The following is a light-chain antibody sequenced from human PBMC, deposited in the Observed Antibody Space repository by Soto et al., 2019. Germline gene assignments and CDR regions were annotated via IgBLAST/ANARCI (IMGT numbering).Light chain of an antibody. CDR3: QQATSFPYT. CDR1: RDINRW. V-gene: IGKV1-12*01. J-gene: IGKJ2*01. Sequence: DIQMTQSPSSVSASVGDRVTITCRARRDINRWLAWYQQKPGKAPKLLIYTASSLQSGVPSRFSGSGSGTDFTLTITRLQPEDFATYYCQQATSFPYTLGQGTKLEIK. CDR2: TAS.